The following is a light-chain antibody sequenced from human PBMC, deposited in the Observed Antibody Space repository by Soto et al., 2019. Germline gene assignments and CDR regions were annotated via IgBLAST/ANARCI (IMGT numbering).Light chain of an antibody. CDR3: QQYGSSPYT. V-gene: IGKV3-20*01. CDR1: QSVSNY. Sequence: EIVMTQSPATLSVSPGERATLSCRASQSVSNYLAWYQQKPGQAPRLLIYGASTRATGIPARFSGTGSGTDFTLTISRLEPEDFAVYYCQQYGSSPYTFGLGTKLEIK. CDR2: GAS. J-gene: IGKJ2*01.